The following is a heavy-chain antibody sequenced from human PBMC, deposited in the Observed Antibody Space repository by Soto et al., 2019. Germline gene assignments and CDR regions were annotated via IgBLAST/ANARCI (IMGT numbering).Heavy chain of an antibody. CDR3: AGRVVPAAMDYYYYYMDV. CDR2: IYYSGST. CDR1: GGSISSSSYY. V-gene: IGHV4-39*01. J-gene: IGHJ6*03. Sequence: SETLSLTCTVSGGSISSSSYYWGWIRQPPGKGLEWIGSIYYSGSTYYNPSLKSRVTISVDTSKNQFSLKLSSVTAADTAVYYCAGRVVPAAMDYYYYYMDVWGKGTTVTVSS. D-gene: IGHD2-2*01.